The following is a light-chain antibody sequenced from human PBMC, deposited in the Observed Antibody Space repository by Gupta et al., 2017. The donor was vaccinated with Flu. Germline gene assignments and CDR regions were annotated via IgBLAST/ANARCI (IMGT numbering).Light chain of an antibody. CDR3: QHRDSSPFT. Sequence: DIQMTQSPSPLSASVGDRVTITCRARQRISTYLNWYQQKPGKAPKLLIYAASRVQSGVPSRFSGSGSGTDFTLTISRRQPEDFATYYCQHRDSSPFTFGHGTKVDIK. J-gene: IGKJ3*01. V-gene: IGKV1-39*01. CDR1: QRISTY. CDR2: AAS.